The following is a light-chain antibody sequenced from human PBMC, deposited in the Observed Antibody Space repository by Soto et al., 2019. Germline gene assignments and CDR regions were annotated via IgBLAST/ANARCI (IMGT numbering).Light chain of an antibody. Sequence: DIQMTQSPSSLSASVGDRVNITCRASQSISSYLNWYQQKPGKAPKLLIYAAFSLQSGVPSTFSGSGSGTDFTFTITSLQPKDLATYYCQQSYSTPYTLGQGTKLEIK. CDR2: AAF. J-gene: IGKJ2*01. V-gene: IGKV1-39*01. CDR3: QQSYSTPYT. CDR1: QSISSY.